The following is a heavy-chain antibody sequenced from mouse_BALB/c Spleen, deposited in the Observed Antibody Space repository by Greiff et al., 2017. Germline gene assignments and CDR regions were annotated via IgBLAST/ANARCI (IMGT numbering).Heavy chain of an antibody. CDR2: IWAGGST. CDR1: GFSLTSYG. CDR3: ARDYYGSSGYFDY. V-gene: IGHV2-9*02. J-gene: IGHJ2*01. D-gene: IGHD1-1*01. Sequence: QVQLQQSGPGLVAPSQSLSITCTVSGFSLTSYGVHWVRQPPGKGLEWLGVIWAGGSTNYNSALMSRLSISKDNSKSQVFLKMNSLQTDDTAMYYCARDYYGSSGYFDYWGQGTTLTVSS.